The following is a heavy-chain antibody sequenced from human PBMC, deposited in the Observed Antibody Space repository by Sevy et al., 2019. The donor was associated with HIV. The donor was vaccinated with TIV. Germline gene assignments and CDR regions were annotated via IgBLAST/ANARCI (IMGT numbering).Heavy chain of an antibody. J-gene: IGHJ6*02. CDR1: GFTFSSYP. CDR2: MSYDGSNK. Sequence: GGSLTLSCAASGFTFSSYPMNWVRQAPGKGLEWVAVMSYDGSNKYFADSVKGRFAVSRDNSKNTLYLQMSSLRAEDTAVYYCARGLAALPGYYYGMDVWGLGTTVTVSS. V-gene: IGHV3-30*09. D-gene: IGHD6-6*01. CDR3: ARGLAALPGYYYGMDV.